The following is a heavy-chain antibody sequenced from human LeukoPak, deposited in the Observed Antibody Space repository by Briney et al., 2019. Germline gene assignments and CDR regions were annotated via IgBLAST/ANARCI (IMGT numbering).Heavy chain of an antibody. CDR3: ARVPYYYDSSGYY. J-gene: IGHJ4*02. D-gene: IGHD3-22*01. Sequence: SETLSLTCAVYGDSFSGYYWSWIRQPPGKGLEWIAEINHRGTTHYNPSLKSRVTISVDTSKNQFSLKLSSVTAADTAVYYCARVPYYYDSSGYYWGQGTLVTVSS. CDR2: INHRGTT. V-gene: IGHV4-34*09. CDR1: GDSFSGYY.